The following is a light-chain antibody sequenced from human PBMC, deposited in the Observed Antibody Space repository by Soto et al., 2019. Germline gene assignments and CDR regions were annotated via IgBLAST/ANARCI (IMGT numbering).Light chain of an antibody. CDR2: GDN. J-gene: IGLJ1*01. Sequence: QSVLTQPPSASVTPGQKVTISCSGSSSNIGGNTVSWYQQLPGTAPKLLIYGDNKRPSGIPDRFSGSKSGTSATLGITGFQTGDEADYYCGSWDSSLSAYVFGTGTKVTVL. CDR3: GSWDSSLSAYV. CDR1: SSNIGGNT. V-gene: IGLV1-51*01.